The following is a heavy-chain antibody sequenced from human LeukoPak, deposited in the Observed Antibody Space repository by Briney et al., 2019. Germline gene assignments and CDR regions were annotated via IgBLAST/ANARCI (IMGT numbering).Heavy chain of an antibody. J-gene: IGHJ6*03. CDR2: IKQDGSEK. Sequence: PGGSLRLSCAASGFTFSSYWMSWVRQAPGKGLEWVANIKQDGSEKYYVDSAKGRFTISRDNAKNSLYLQMNSLRAEDTAVYYCARATQPFGVVYSAGYYYYMDVWGKGTTVTVSS. D-gene: IGHD3-3*01. V-gene: IGHV3-7*01. CDR1: GFTFSSYW. CDR3: ARATQPFGVVYSAGYYYYMDV.